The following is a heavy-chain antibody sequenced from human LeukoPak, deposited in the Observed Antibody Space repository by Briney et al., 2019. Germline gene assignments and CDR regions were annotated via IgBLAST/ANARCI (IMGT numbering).Heavy chain of an antibody. D-gene: IGHD6-13*01. CDR3: ARDTPSSSWYGGFDP. CDR1: GYTFTGYY. V-gene: IGHV1-69*04. Sequence: SVKVSCKASGYTFTGYYMHWVRQAPGQGLEWMGRIIPILGIANYAQKFQGRVTITADKSTSTAYMELSSLRSEDTAVYYCARDTPSSSWYGGFDPWGQGTLVTVSS. J-gene: IGHJ5*02. CDR2: IIPILGIA.